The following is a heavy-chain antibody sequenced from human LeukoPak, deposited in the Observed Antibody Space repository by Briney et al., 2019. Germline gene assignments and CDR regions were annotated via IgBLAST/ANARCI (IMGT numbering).Heavy chain of an antibody. V-gene: IGHV1-2*02. CDR2: INPNSGGT. CDR3: ARVTLIVVPYFDY. CDR1: GYTFTGYY. J-gene: IGHJ4*02. Sequence: ASVKVSCKASGYTFTGYYMYWVRQAPGQGLEWMGWINPNSGGTNYAQKFQGRVTMTRDTSISTAYMELSRLRSDDTAVYYCARVTLIVVPYFDYWGQGTLVTVSS. D-gene: IGHD3-22*01.